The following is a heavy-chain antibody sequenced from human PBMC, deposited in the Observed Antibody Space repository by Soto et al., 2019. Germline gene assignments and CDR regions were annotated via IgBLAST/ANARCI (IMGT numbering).Heavy chain of an antibody. Sequence: EVQLVETGGGLIQPGGSLRLSCAASGFTVSTNYMTWVRQAPGKGLEWVSVIYSNGNTYYADSVEGRFTISRDNSKNTLYLEMNSLRGEDTAVDYCASSDYWGQGTLVTVSS. CDR2: IYSNGNT. CDR3: ASSDY. V-gene: IGHV3-53*02. J-gene: IGHJ4*02. CDR1: GFTVSTNY.